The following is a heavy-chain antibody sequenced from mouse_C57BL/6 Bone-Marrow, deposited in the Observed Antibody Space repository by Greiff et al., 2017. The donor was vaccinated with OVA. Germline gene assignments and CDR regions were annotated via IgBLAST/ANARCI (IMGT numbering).Heavy chain of an antibody. J-gene: IGHJ4*01. D-gene: IGHD2-4*01. V-gene: IGHV1-69*01. CDR3: ARSGNYDYDEGYAMDY. CDR2: IDPSDSYT. Sequence: VKLMESGAELVMPGASVKLSCKASGYTFTSYWMHWVKQRPGQGLEWIGEIDPSDSYTNYNQKFKGKSTLTVDKSSSTAYMQLSSLTSEDSAVYYCARSGNYDYDEGYAMDYWGQGTSVTVSS. CDR1: GYTFTSYW.